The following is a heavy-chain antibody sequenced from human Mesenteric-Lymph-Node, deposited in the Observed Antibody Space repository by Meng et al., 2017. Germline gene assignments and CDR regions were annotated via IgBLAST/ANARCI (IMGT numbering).Heavy chain of an antibody. V-gene: IGHV4-39*07. J-gene: IGHJ4*02. D-gene: IGHD2/OR15-2a*01. CDR1: GGSISSSSYY. CDR2: IYYSGST. CDR3: ARMTSITYYFDY. Sequence: SETLSLTCTVSGGSISSSSYYWGWIRQPPGKGLEWIGSIYYSGSTYYNPSLKSRVTISVDTSKNQFSLKLSSVTAADTAVYYCARMTSITYYFDYWGQGTLVTVSS.